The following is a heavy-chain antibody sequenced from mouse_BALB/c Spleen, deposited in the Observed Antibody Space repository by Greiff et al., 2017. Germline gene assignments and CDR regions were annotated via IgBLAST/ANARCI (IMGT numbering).Heavy chain of an antibody. CDR2: IWGDGST. J-gene: IGHJ2*01. V-gene: IGHV2-6-7*01. CDR1: GFSLTGYD. Sequence: QVQLQESGPGLVAPSQSLSITCTVSGFSLTGYDVNWVRQPPGKGLEWLGMIWGDGSTDYNSALKSKLSISKDNSKSQVFLKMNSLQTDDTARYYCARDGSYYFDYWGQGTTLTVSS. CDR3: ARDGSYYFDY.